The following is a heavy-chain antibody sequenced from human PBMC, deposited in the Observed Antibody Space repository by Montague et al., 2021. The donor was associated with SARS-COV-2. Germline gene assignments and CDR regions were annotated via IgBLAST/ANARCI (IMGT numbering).Heavy chain of an antibody. J-gene: IGHJ4*02. Sequence: SLRLSCAASGFTFSTYWMSWVRQAPGKGLEWVADMKQDGSEKYYVDSVKGRFTISRDNAKSLLYLEMSSLRAEDTAVYYCARDEGSHSIYYYDSSGYYVYWGQGTPVTVSS. D-gene: IGHD3-22*01. CDR3: ARDEGSHSIYYYDSSGYYVY. CDR2: MKQDGSEK. CDR1: GFTFSTYW. V-gene: IGHV3-7*03.